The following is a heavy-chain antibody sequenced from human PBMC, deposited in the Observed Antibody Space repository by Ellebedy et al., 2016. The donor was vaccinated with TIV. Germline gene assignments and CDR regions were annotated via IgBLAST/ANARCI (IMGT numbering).Heavy chain of an antibody. D-gene: IGHD2-21*01. CDR2: LRYAGRNK. CDR3: AKDPIAHVALYYFDY. V-gene: IGHV3-30*02. Sequence: PGGSLRLSCAASGFTFRDYGMYWVRQAPGKGLEWVAMLRYAGRNKYSPDSVKGRFTVSRDDSNNTLYLQLNSLRVEDTAVYYCAKDPIAHVALYYFDYWGQGTLVTVSS. J-gene: IGHJ4*02. CDR1: GFTFRDYG.